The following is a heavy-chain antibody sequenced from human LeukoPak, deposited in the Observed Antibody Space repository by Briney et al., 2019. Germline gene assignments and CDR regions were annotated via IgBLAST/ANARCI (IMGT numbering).Heavy chain of an antibody. D-gene: IGHD3-3*01. V-gene: IGHV3-30-3*01. CDR2: ISYDGSNK. J-gene: IGHJ4*02. CDR1: GFTFSSYA. Sequence: GGSLRLSRAASGFTFSSYAMHWVRQAPGKGLEWVAVISYDGSNKYYADSVKGRFTISRDNSKNTLYLQMNSLRAEDTAVYYCARTIFGVVTPPDYWGQGTLVTVSS. CDR3: ARTIFGVVTPPDY.